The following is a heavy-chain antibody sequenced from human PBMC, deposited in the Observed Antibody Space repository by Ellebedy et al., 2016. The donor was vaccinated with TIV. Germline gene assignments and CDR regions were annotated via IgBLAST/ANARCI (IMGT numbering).Heavy chain of an antibody. V-gene: IGHV3-74*01. D-gene: IGHD3-9*01. CDR2: IRRDGGTT. Sequence: GESLKISCVASGFSFSSYWMHWVRQAPGQGLVWVSRIRRDGGTTYYADAVRGRFTTSRDNAKNTLYLQMDSLRAEDTAVYYCARDSDWILYDYWGQGALVTVSS. CDR1: GFSFSSYW. J-gene: IGHJ4*02. CDR3: ARDSDWILYDY.